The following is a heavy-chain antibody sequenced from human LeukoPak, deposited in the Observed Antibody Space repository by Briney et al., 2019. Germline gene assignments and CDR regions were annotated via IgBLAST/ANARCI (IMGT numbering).Heavy chain of an antibody. Sequence: GGSLRLSCAASGFTFSDSYMSWIRQAPGKGLEWVSYISSSSSYTNYADSVKGRFTISRDNAKNSLYLQMNSLRAEDTAVYYCASAPVAVAGYYYYYGMDVWGKGTTVTVSS. J-gene: IGHJ6*04. D-gene: IGHD6-19*01. CDR2: ISSSSSYT. CDR3: ASAPVAVAGYYYYYGMDV. CDR1: GFTFSDSY. V-gene: IGHV3-11*06.